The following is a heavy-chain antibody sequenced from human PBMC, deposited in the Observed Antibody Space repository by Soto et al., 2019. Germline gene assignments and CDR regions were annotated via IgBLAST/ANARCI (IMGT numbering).Heavy chain of an antibody. Sequence: PGGPMRLSWAASGLKIGDAGRSWISKETGKGLEWVGRIKSKTDGGTTDYAAPVNGRFTISRDDSKNTLYLQMNSLKTEDTAVYYCTTDFFPIVVVVAATYYWGQGTLVTVSS. V-gene: IGHV3-15*07. J-gene: IGHJ4*02. CDR2: IKSKTDGGTT. CDR1: GLKIGDAG. D-gene: IGHD2-15*01. CDR3: TTDFFPIVVVVAATYY.